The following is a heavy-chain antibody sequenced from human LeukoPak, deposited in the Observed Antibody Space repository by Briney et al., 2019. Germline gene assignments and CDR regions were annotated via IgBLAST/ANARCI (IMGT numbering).Heavy chain of an antibody. Sequence: SVKVSCKASGGTFSSYAISWVRQAPGQGLEWMGGIIPIFGTANYAQKFQGRVTITADESTSTAYMELSSLKTEDTAVYYCARGLLWFGEGNDAFDIWGQGTMVTVSS. J-gene: IGHJ3*02. D-gene: IGHD3-10*01. CDR2: IIPIFGTA. CDR1: GGTFSSYA. CDR3: ARGLLWFGEGNDAFDI. V-gene: IGHV1-69*01.